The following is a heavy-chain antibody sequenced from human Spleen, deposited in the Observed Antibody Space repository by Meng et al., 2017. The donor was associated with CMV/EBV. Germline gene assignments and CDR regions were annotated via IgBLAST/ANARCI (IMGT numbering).Heavy chain of an antibody. CDR1: GCTFSSYA. D-gene: IGHD1-14*01. CDR2: IIPFFGTA. J-gene: IGHJ6*02. Sequence: SVKVSCKATGCTFSSYAISWVRQAPGQGLEWMGGIIPFFGTANYAQKFQGRVTITTDESTSTAYMELSSLRSEDTAVYYCARTYSLNPYYYYYGMDVWGQGTTVTVSS. V-gene: IGHV1-69*05. CDR3: ARTYSLNPYYYYYGMDV.